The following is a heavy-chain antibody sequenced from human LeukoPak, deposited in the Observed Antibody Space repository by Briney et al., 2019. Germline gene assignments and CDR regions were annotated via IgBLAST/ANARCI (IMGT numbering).Heavy chain of an antibody. J-gene: IGHJ5*02. CDR2: IKQDGSEK. CDR3: ARVGDVVVPAAPAWFDP. CDR1: GFTFSSYW. D-gene: IGHD2-2*01. V-gene: IGHV3-7*01. Sequence: GGSLRLSCAASGFTFSSYWMSWVRQAPGKGLEWVANIKQDGSEKYYVDSVKGRFTISRDNAKNSLYLQMNSLRAEDTAVYYCARVGDVVVPAAPAWFDPWGQGTLVTVSS.